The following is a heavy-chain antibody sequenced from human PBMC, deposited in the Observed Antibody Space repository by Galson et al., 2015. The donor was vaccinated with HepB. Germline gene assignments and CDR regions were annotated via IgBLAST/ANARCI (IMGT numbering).Heavy chain of an antibody. CDR3: ARAPGREESGYDTDAFDL. CDR1: GDSVSSNSAA. Sequence: CAISGDSVSSNSAAWNWIRQSPSRGLEWLGRTYYRSKWYKDYAISVKSRISINPDTSKNQLSLQLKSVTPEDTAVYFCARAPGREESGYDTDAFDLWGQGTMLTVSS. V-gene: IGHV6-1*01. D-gene: IGHD5-12*01. CDR2: TYYRSKWYK. J-gene: IGHJ3*01.